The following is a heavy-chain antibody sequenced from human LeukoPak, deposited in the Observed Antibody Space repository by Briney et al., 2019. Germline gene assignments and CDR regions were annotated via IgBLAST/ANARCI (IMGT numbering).Heavy chain of an antibody. CDR1: GGSISSSSYY. V-gene: IGHV4-39*07. CDR3: ARGTMVRGVIRADDAFDI. J-gene: IGHJ3*02. Sequence: SETLSLTCTVSGGSISSSSYYLGWVRQPPGKGLEWVGRIYYSGSTYYNPSLKSRVTISVDTSKNQFSLKLRSVTAADTAVYYCARGTMVRGVIRADDAFDIWGQGTMVTVSS. CDR2: IYYSGST. D-gene: IGHD3-10*01.